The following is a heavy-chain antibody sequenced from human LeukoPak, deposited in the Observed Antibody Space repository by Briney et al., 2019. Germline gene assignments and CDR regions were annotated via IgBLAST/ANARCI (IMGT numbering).Heavy chain of an antibody. Sequence: SETLSLTCNVSGGSISNSYWSWIRRPPGKGLEWIGEINHSGSTNYNPSLKSRVTISVDTSKNQFSLKLSSVTAADTAVYYCARGSYYDSSGYYSDFDYWGQGTLVTVSS. CDR1: GGSISNSY. D-gene: IGHD3-22*01. J-gene: IGHJ4*02. V-gene: IGHV4-34*01. CDR2: INHSGST. CDR3: ARGSYYDSSGYYSDFDY.